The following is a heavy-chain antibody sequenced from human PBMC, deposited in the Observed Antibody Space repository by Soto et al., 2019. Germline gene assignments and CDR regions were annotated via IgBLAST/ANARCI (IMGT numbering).Heavy chain of an antibody. CDR3: ASAYYDFWSGYYRPYYYYGMDV. J-gene: IGHJ6*02. CDR1: GFTFSSYG. V-gene: IGHV3-33*01. D-gene: IGHD3-3*01. Sequence: PGGSLRLSCAAFGFTFSSYGMHWVRQAPGKGLEWVAVIWYDGSNKYYADSVKGRFTISRDNSKNTLYLQMNSLRAEDTAVYYCASAYYDFWSGYYRPYYYYGMDVWGQGTTVTVSS. CDR2: IWYDGSNK.